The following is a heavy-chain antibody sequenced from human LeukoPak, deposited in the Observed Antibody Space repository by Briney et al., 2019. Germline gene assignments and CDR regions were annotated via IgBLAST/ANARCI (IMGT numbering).Heavy chain of an antibody. CDR1: GFSFSTYS. CDR3: ARVAEAAAFDS. V-gene: IGHV3-21*06. J-gene: IGHJ4*02. D-gene: IGHD6-13*01. Sequence: GGSLRLSCAASGFSFSTYSMNWVRQAPGKGLEWVSSISRNSRYINYADSMRGRFTISRDNAKNSLYLQMNSLKPEDTAVYYCARVAEAAAFDSWGQGTLVTVSS. CDR2: ISRNSRYI.